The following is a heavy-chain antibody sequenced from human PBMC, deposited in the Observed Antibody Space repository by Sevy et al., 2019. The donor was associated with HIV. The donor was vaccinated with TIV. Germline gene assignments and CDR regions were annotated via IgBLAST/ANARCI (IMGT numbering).Heavy chain of an antibody. CDR2: LTFGGGET. D-gene: IGHD2-8*01. Sequence: GGSLRLSCAASGFTFSKYSMSWVRQPPGKGLEWVSTLTFGGGETNYADSVKGRFTITRSNSKNSVYLQMNNLGSEDTDVDHCAREAGTKPHEYWGQGTLVTVSS. J-gene: IGHJ4*02. CDR3: AREAGTKPHEY. V-gene: IGHV3-23*01. CDR1: GFTFSKYS.